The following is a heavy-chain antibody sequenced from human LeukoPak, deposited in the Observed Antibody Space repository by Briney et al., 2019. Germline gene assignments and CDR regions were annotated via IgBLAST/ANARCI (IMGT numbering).Heavy chain of an antibody. Sequence: SETLSLTCAVYGGSFSGYYWSWIRQPPGKGLEWIGEINHSGSTNYNPSLKSRVTISVDTSKNQFSLKLSSVTAADTAVYYCAREGGNSMPYYYYGMDVWGQGTTVTVSS. CDR3: AREGGNSMPYYYYGMDV. D-gene: IGHD4-23*01. CDR2: INHSGST. J-gene: IGHJ6*02. CDR1: GGSFSGYY. V-gene: IGHV4-34*09.